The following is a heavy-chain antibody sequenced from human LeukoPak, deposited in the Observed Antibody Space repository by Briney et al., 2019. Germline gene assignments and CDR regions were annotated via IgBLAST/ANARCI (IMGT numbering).Heavy chain of an antibody. Sequence: SETLSLTCTVSGGSISSYYWSWIRRPAGKGLEWIGRIYTSGSTNYNPSLKSRVTMSVDTSKNQFSLKLSSVTAADTAVYYCARDSYYYDSSGYVYFDYWGQGTLVTVSS. CDR3: ARDSYYYDSSGYVYFDY. CDR2: IYTSGST. CDR1: GGSISSYY. J-gene: IGHJ4*02. D-gene: IGHD3-22*01. V-gene: IGHV4-4*07.